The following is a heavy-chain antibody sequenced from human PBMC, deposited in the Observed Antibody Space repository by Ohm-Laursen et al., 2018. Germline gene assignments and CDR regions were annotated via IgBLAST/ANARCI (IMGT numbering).Heavy chain of an antibody. D-gene: IGHD3-3*01. V-gene: IGHV1-2*02. CDR3: ARIWARNGYYYFDN. J-gene: IGHJ4*02. CDR2: INPNSGGT. Sequence: SVNVSCKAFGYTFTGYYMHWVRQAPGQGLEWMGWINPNSGGTNYAQKFQGRVTMTRDTSISTAYMELSRLIYDDTAVYYCARIWARNGYYYFDNWGPGTLVTVSS. CDR1: GYTFTGYY.